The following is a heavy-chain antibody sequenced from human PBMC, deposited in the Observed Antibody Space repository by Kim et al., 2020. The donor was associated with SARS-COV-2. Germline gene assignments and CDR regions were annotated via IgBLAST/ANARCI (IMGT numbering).Heavy chain of an antibody. CDR2: INPSGGST. D-gene: IGHD2-15*01. J-gene: IGHJ3*02. V-gene: IGHV1-46*01. Sequence: ASVKVSCKASGYTFTSYYMHWVRQAHGQGLEWMGIINPSGGSTSYAQKFQGRVTMTRDTSTSTVYMELSSLRSEDTAVYYCARDLLVDCSGGSCYSKAFDIWGQGTMVTVSS. CDR1: GYTFTSYY. CDR3: ARDLLVDCSGGSCYSKAFDI.